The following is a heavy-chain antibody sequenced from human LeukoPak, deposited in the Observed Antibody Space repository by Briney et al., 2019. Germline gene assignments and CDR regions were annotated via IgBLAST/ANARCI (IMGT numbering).Heavy chain of an antibody. J-gene: IGHJ6*03. CDR3: ARAREVLRYFDWLFRQTHYYMDV. CDR2: INHSGST. D-gene: IGHD3-9*01. CDR1: GGSFSGYY. Sequence: PSETLSLTCAVYGGSFSGYYWSWIRQPPGKGLEWIGEINHSGSTNYNPSLKSRVTISVDTSKNQFSLKLSSVTAADTAVYYCARAREVLRYFDWLFRQTHYYMDVWGKGTTVTVSS. V-gene: IGHV4-34*01.